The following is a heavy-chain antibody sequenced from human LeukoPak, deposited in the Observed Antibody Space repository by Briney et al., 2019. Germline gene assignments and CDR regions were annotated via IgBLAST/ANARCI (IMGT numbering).Heavy chain of an antibody. CDR2: ISWNSGSI. Sequence: PGGSLRLSCAASGFTFDDYAMHWVRQAPGKGLEWVSGISWNSGSIGYADSVKGRFTISRDNAKNSLYLQMNSLRAEDMALYYCAKDIDPLALPAAIDYWGQGTLVTVSS. CDR3: AKDIDPLALPAAIDY. J-gene: IGHJ4*02. CDR1: GFTFDDYA. V-gene: IGHV3-9*03. D-gene: IGHD2-2*01.